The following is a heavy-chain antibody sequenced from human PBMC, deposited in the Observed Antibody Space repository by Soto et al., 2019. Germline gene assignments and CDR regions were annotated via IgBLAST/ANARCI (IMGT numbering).Heavy chain of an antibody. Sequence: SETLSLTCTVSGGSISSGGYYWSWIRQHPGKGLEWIGYIYYSGSTNCNPSLKSRVTISVDTSKNQFSLKLSSVTAADTAVYYCARRYGSAIDYWGQGTLVTVSS. V-gene: IGHV4-61*08. D-gene: IGHD1-26*01. CDR2: IYYSGST. CDR1: GGSISSGGYY. CDR3: ARRYGSAIDY. J-gene: IGHJ4*02.